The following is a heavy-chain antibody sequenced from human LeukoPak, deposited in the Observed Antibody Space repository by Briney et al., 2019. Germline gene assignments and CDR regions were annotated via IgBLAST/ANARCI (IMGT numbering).Heavy chain of an antibody. J-gene: IGHJ4*02. CDR3: ARDHIAVAGTGGGDFDY. CDR1: GGSISSYY. D-gene: IGHD6-19*01. V-gene: IGHV4-38-2*02. Sequence: SETLSLTCTVSGGSISSYYWSWIRQPPGKGLEWIGSIYHSGSTYYNPSLKSRVTISVDTSKNQFSLKLSSVTAADTAVYYCARDHIAVAGTGGGDFDYWGQGTLVTVSS. CDR2: IYHSGST.